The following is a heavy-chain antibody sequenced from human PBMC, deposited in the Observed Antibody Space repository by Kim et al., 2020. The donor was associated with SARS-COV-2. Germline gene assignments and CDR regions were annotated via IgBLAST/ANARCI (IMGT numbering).Heavy chain of an antibody. Sequence: YRPSLQGQVTISADKSISTASLQWRRLKASDTAIYYCARAPGRSGGYFDYWGRGTLVTVSS. J-gene: IGHJ4*02. V-gene: IGHV5-51*01. D-gene: IGHD3-10*01. CDR3: ARAPGRSGGYFDY.